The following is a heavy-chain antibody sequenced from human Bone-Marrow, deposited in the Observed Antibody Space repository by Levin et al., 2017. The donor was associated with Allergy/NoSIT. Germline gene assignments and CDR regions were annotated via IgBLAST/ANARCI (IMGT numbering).Heavy chain of an antibody. J-gene: IGHJ4*02. CDR2: IYYSGVT. Sequence: KSSETLSLTCSLSGGSIRGYHWAWIRQPPGQGLEWIGHIYYSGVTTYNPSLKSRVTMTLDTPKNQFSLTLSSVTAADTAVYYCARGGGVLWSGELWSWGQGALVAVSS. CDR3: ARGGGVLWSGELWS. D-gene: IGHD3-10*01. V-gene: IGHV4-59*01. CDR1: GGSIRGYH.